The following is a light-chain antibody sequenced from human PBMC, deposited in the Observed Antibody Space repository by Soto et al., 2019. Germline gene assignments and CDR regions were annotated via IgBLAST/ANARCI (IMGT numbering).Light chain of an antibody. CDR3: QQGGNWPPIT. CDR1: QNISTY. J-gene: IGKJ5*01. CDR2: EAL. Sequence: EVVLTQSPAILSLSPGERATLSCRASQNISTYLAWYQQKFGQVPRLLIYEALYRATGIRARFSGSESGTDFTLTISSLEPEDFAVYYCQQGGNWPPITFGQGTRLEIK. V-gene: IGKV3-11*01.